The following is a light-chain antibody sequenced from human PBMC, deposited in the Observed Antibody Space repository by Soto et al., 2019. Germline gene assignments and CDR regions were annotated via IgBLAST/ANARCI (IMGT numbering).Light chain of an antibody. CDR2: DAS. Sequence: VLTQSPATLSLSPWEIATLSFGASQSLSSYLAWYQQKPGQTPRLLIYDASNRATGIPARFSGSGSGTDFTLTISSLETEDFAVYFCRVRSNWLTWTFGQGTKVDIK. CDR1: QSLSSY. J-gene: IGKJ1*01. V-gene: IGKV3-11*01. CDR3: RVRSNWLTWT.